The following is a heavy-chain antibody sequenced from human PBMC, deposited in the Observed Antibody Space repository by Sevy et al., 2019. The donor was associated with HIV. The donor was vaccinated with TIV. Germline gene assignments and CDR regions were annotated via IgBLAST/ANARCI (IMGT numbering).Heavy chain of an antibody. D-gene: IGHD2-8*01. CDR3: AREGCTKPHDY. J-gene: IGHJ4*02. CDR2: LSFGCGEI. CDR1: GFTFSKYS. V-gene: IGHV3-23*01. Sequence: GGSLRLSCAVSGFTFSKYSMSWVRQPPGKGLEWVSTLSFGCGEINYADSVKGRFTISRDNSKSSVYLQMNNLRPEDTAVYYCAREGCTKPHDYWGQRTLVTVSS.